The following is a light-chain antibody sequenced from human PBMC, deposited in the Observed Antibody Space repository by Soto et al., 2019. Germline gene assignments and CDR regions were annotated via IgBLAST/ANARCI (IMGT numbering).Light chain of an antibody. J-gene: IGKJ1*01. CDR3: QQYNSYWT. CDR1: QSISTY. V-gene: IGKV1-16*01. CDR2: AAS. Sequence: IQVTQSPSSLSACVGDRLTITFRASQSISTYVNWYQQKPGKAPKALVYAASSLKSGVPSRFSGSGSGTDFTLTISSLQPDDFATYYCQQYNSYWTFGQGTKVDI.